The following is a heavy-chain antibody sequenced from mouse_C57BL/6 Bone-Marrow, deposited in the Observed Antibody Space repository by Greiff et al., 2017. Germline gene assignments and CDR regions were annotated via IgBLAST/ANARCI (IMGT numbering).Heavy chain of an antibody. CDR2: ISSGGSYT. D-gene: IGHD1-1*01. J-gene: IGHJ4*01. CDR3: ARRLITTVVALSDYAMDY. Sequence: EVQLQESGGDLVKPGGSLKLSCAASGFTFSSYGMSWVRQTPDKRLEWVATISSGGSYTYYPDSVKGRFTISRDNAKNTLYLQMSSLKSEDTAMYYCARRLITTVVALSDYAMDYWGQGTSVTVSS. CDR1: GFTFSSYG. V-gene: IGHV5-6*01.